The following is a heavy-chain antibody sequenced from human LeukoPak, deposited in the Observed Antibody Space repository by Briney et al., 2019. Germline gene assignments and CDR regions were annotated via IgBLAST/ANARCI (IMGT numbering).Heavy chain of an antibody. V-gene: IGHV1-18*01. CDR1: GFTFTSYV. Sequence: APVKVSCKASGFTFTSYVFTWVRQAPGQGLEWMGWISAYVGHTDYAQKLQGRVTLTTDTSTSTAYMELRSLRSDDTAVYFCARARVASHPFYYYAMDVWGQGTTVTVSS. D-gene: IGHD5-12*01. J-gene: IGHJ6*02. CDR2: ISAYVGHT. CDR3: ARARVASHPFYYYAMDV.